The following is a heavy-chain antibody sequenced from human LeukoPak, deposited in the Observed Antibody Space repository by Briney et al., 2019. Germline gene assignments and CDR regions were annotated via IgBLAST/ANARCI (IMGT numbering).Heavy chain of an antibody. Sequence: PGGSLRLSCAASGFTFSSYWMHWVRQAPGKGLVWVSRINRDGSSTSYADSVKGRFTISRDNAKNTLSLQMNTLRAEDTAVYYCARVPYYFDSSGYYYWGQGTLVTVSS. CDR1: GFTFSSYW. CDR3: ARVPYYFDSSGYYY. J-gene: IGHJ4*02. D-gene: IGHD3-22*01. V-gene: IGHV3-74*01. CDR2: INRDGSST.